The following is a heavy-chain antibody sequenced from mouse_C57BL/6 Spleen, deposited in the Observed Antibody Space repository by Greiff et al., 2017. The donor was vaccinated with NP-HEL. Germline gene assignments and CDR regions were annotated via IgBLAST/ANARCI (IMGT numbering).Heavy chain of an antibody. Sequence: VQLQQSGAELVKPGASVKISCKASGYAFSSYWMNWVKQRPGKGLEWIGQIYPGDGDTNYNGKFKGKATLTADKSSSTAYMQLSSLTSEDSAVYFCARSGDYDESAWFAYWGQGTLVTVSA. CDR2: IYPGDGDT. J-gene: IGHJ3*01. CDR3: ARSGDYDESAWFAY. D-gene: IGHD2-4*01. V-gene: IGHV1-80*01. CDR1: GYAFSSYW.